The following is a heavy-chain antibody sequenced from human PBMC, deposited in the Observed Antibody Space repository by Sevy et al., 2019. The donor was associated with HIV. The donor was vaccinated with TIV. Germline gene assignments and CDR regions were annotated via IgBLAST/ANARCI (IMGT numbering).Heavy chain of an antibody. Sequence: SETLSLTCTVSGGSISSNSYYWGWIRQPPGKGLEWIGSIYYDGSTYYNSSLKSRATISGDTSKIQFSLKLGFVTAADTAVYYGARFGSGYFDYWGQGALVTVSS. CDR1: GGSISSNSYY. J-gene: IGHJ4*02. V-gene: IGHV4-39*01. CDR3: ARFGSGYFDY. D-gene: IGHD3-22*01. CDR2: IYYDGST.